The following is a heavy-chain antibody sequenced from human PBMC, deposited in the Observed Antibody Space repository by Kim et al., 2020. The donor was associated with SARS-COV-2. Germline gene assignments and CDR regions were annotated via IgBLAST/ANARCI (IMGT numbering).Heavy chain of an antibody. D-gene: IGHD1-7*01. CDR3: ARIRGTGTTRSQSYHYTMDV. J-gene: IGHJ6*03. V-gene: IGHV2-70*11. Sequence: SGPTLVNPTQTLTLSCTFSVFSLFTSGMCVKWIRQPPGKALEWLARIDWDDDKYYNTSLKTRLTISKDAPKNQVVLTMTNLDPADTATYYCARIRGTGTTRSQSYHYTMDVCGTGTTVTVSS. CDR2: IDWDDDK. CDR1: VFSLFTSGMC.